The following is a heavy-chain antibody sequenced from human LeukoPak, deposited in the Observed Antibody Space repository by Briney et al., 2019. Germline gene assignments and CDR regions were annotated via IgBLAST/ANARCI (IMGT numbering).Heavy chain of an antibody. D-gene: IGHD2-2*01. CDR1: GGSISSGGYY. J-gene: IGHJ4*02. V-gene: IGHV4-30-2*01. Sequence: SETLSLTCTVSGGSISSGGYYWSWIRQPPGKGLEWIGYIYHSGSTYYNPSLKSRVTISVDRSKNQFSLKLSSVTAADTAVYYCARTGPICSSTSCYWDYWGQGTLATVSS. CDR3: ARTGPICSSTSCYWDY. CDR2: IYHSGST.